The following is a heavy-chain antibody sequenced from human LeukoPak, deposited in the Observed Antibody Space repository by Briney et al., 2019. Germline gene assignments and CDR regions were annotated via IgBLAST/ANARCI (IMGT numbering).Heavy chain of an antibody. V-gene: IGHV3-23*01. Sequence: GGSVKLSCAASGFSLNNYAMNWARQATGKGLEWVSAISASGGTTYNSDSVKGRFTISRDSAKNTLYLQINSLRAEDSAVYYCAKASSSWYSDFDYWGRGTLVTVSS. D-gene: IGHD6-13*01. CDR1: GFSLNNYA. CDR2: ISASGGTT. CDR3: AKASSSWYSDFDY. J-gene: IGHJ4*02.